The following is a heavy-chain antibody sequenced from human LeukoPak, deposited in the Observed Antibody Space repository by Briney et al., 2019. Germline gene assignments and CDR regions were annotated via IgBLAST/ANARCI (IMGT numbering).Heavy chain of an antibody. Sequence: GGSLRLSCAASGFTFSSYSMNWVRQAPGKGLEWVSSISSSSSYIYYADSVKGRFTISRDNSKNTLYLQMNSLRAEDTALYYCAKDHSQAKYSITWKFDSWGQGTLVTVSS. CDR2: ISSSSSYI. CDR1: GFTFSSYS. D-gene: IGHD6-13*01. CDR3: AKDHSQAKYSITWKFDS. J-gene: IGHJ5*01. V-gene: IGHV3-21*04.